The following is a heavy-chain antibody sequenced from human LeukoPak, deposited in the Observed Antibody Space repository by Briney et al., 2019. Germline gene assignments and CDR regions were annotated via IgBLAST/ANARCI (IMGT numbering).Heavy chain of an antibody. CDR2: ISYDGSNK. V-gene: IGHV3-30*03. CDR3: ATLAPGEDSSGYYPNDAFDI. Sequence: GGSLRLSCAASGFTFSSYGMHWVRQAPGKGLEWVAVISYDGSNKYYADSVKGRFTISRDNSKNTLYLQMNSLRAEDTAAYYCATLAPGEDSSGYYPNDAFDIWGQGTMVTVSS. CDR1: GFTFSSYG. J-gene: IGHJ3*02. D-gene: IGHD3-22*01.